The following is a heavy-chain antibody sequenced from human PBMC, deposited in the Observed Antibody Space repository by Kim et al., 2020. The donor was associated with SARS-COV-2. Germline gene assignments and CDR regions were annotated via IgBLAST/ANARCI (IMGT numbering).Heavy chain of an antibody. CDR3: AKTSIPVPGSRYWYFDL. CDR1: GFTFSSYA. Sequence: GGSLRLSCAASGFTFSSYAMSWVRQAPGKGLEWVSAISISGGSTYYADSVRGRFTISRDSSKSTLYLQMNSLRAEDTAVYYCAKTSIPVPGSRYWYFDLWGRGTLVTVSS. J-gene: IGHJ2*01. D-gene: IGHD6-13*01. V-gene: IGHV3-23*01. CDR2: ISISGGST.